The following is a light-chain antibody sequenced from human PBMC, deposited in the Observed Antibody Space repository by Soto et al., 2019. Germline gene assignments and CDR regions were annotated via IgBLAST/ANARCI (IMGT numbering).Light chain of an antibody. Sequence: EIVLTQSPATLSLSPGESATLSCRASQSLSTYLAWYQKKPGQAPRLLLYDASNRATGVPARFSGSGSGTDFTRTISSLEPEDFAVYYCQQRRNWPPWRFGPGTKVEIK. CDR2: DAS. CDR1: QSLSTY. CDR3: QQRRNWPPWR. J-gene: IGKJ1*01. V-gene: IGKV3-11*01.